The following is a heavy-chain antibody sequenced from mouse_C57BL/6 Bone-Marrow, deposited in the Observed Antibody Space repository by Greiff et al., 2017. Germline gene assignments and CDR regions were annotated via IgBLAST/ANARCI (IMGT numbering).Heavy chain of an antibody. Sequence: VQLQQSGAELVKPGASVKLSCKASGYTFTSYWMQWVKQRPGQGLEWIGEIDPSDSYTNYNQKFKGKATLTVDTSSSTAYMQLSSRTSEDSAVYYCASQTGTDFDYWGQGTTLTVSS. CDR1: GYTFTSYW. CDR3: ASQTGTDFDY. J-gene: IGHJ2*01. V-gene: IGHV1-50*01. CDR2: IDPSDSYT. D-gene: IGHD4-1*01.